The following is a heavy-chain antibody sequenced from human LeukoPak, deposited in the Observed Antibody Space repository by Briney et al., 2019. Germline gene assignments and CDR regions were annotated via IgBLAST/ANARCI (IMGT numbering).Heavy chain of an antibody. CDR3: ARGATPPSGAFDI. CDR1: GDSVSSNSAA. J-gene: IGHJ3*02. CDR2: AYYRSKWDN. V-gene: IGHV6-1*01. Sequence: SQTLSLACAISGDSVSSNSAAWNWIRQSPSRGLEWLGRAYYRSKWDNDYAVSVKSRITINPDTSKNQYSLQLNSVTPEDTAVYYCARGATPPSGAFDIWGQGTMVTVSS. D-gene: IGHD5-12*01.